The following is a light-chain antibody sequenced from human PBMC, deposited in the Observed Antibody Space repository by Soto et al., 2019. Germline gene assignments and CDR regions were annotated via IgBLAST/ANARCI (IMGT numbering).Light chain of an antibody. Sequence: EIVLTQSPGTLSLSPGERATLSCRASQSVSSNLAWYQQKPGQAPRLLIYGASTRATGIPARFSGSGSGTDFTLTISSLEPEDIAVYYCQQRSNWRVTFGGGTKVDIK. CDR3: QQRSNWRVT. J-gene: IGKJ4*01. CDR1: QSVSSN. CDR2: GAS. V-gene: IGKV3-11*01.